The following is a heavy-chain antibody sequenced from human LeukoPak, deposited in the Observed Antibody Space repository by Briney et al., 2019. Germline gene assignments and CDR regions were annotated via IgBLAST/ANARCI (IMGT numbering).Heavy chain of an antibody. Sequence: GESLKISCKGSGYSFTSYWIGWVRQMPGKGLEWMGIMYPGDSETRYGPSFQGQVTISADKSITTAYLQWGNLKASDTAMYYCARTDSNNRGWCGSFDIWGQGTMVTVSS. D-gene: IGHD6-19*01. J-gene: IGHJ3*02. CDR1: GYSFTSYW. CDR3: ARTDSNNRGWCGSFDI. V-gene: IGHV5-51*01. CDR2: MYPGDSET.